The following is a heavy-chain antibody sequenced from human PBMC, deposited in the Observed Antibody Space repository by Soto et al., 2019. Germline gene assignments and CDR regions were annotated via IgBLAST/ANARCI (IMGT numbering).Heavy chain of an antibody. D-gene: IGHD1-26*01. Sequence: GGSLRLSCAASGFTFSSYAMSWVRQAPGKGLEWVSAISGSGGSTYYADSVKGRFTISRDNSKNTLYLQMNSLRAEDTAVYYGAKDQTRYGGSYCFDYWGQGTLVTVSS. CDR3: AKDQTRYGGSYCFDY. V-gene: IGHV3-23*01. J-gene: IGHJ4*02. CDR2: ISGSGGST. CDR1: GFTFSSYA.